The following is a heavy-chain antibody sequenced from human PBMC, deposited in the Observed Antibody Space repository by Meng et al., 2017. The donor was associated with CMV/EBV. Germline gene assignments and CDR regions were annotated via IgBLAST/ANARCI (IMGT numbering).Heavy chain of an antibody. J-gene: IGHJ4*02. CDR3: ARESGGLGDCSSTSCYTSGIDY. CDR2: INHSGST. CDR1: GGSFIGYY. D-gene: IGHD2-2*02. Sequence: SETLSLTCAVYGGSFIGYYWSWIRQPPGKRLEWIGEINHSGSTNYNPSLKSRVTISVDTSKNQFSLKLSSVTAADTAVYYCARESGGLGDCSSTSCYTSGIDYWGQGTLVTVSS. V-gene: IGHV4-34*01.